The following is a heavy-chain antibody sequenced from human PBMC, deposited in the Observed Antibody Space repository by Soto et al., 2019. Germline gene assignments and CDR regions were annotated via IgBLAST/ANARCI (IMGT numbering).Heavy chain of an antibody. CDR3: ARQSDPDSSGSYYYFDY. V-gene: IGHV4-59*08. Sequence: SATLSLTCTVSGGSIRSYYWTWIRQPPGQGLEWLGYIFYSGSTFYNPSLKSRVTISIHTSKSQFSLQLTSVTAADTAVYYCARQSDPDSSGSYYYFDYWGQGTLVTVAS. D-gene: IGHD3-22*01. J-gene: IGHJ4*02. CDR1: GGSIRSYY. CDR2: IFYSGST.